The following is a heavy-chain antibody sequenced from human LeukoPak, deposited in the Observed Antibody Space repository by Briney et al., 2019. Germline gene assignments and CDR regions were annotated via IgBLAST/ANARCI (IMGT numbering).Heavy chain of an antibody. J-gene: IGHJ4*02. Sequence: PGRSLRLSCAASGFTFSSYGMHWVRQAPGKGLEWVAVISYDGSNKYYADSVKGRFTISRDNSKNTLYLQMNSLRAEDTAVYYCAKELLGREGYSYGSDYWGQGTLVTVSS. CDR2: ISYDGSNK. CDR1: GFTFSSYG. CDR3: AKELLGREGYSYGSDY. D-gene: IGHD5-18*01. V-gene: IGHV3-30*18.